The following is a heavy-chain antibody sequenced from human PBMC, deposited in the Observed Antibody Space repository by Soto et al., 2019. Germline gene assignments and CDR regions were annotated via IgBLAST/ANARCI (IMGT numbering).Heavy chain of an antibody. V-gene: IGHV3-72*01. CDR1: GFTLSNYY. J-gene: IGHJ4*02. Sequence: PGGSLRLSCAASGFTLSNYYMDWVRQAPGKGLEWVGRSRNKGNSYTTEYAASVNGRFTISRDASGNSLYLQMNSLRAEDTAVYYCARSSGYYGGLDYWGQGTLVTVSS. CDR2: SRNKGNSYTT. CDR3: ARSSGYYGGLDY. D-gene: IGHD3-22*01.